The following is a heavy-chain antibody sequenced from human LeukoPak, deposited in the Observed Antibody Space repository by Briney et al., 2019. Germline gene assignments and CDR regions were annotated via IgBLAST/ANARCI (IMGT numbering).Heavy chain of an antibody. Sequence: SETLSLTCTVSGGSISSSSYYWGWIRQPPGKGLEWIGRIYYSGSTYYNPFLKSRVTISVDTSKNQFSLKLSSVTAADTAVYYCARDAVYGGNYFWGQGTLVTVSS. V-gene: IGHV4-39*07. CDR2: IYYSGST. CDR3: ARDAVYGGNYF. J-gene: IGHJ4*02. CDR1: GGSISSSSYY. D-gene: IGHD4-23*01.